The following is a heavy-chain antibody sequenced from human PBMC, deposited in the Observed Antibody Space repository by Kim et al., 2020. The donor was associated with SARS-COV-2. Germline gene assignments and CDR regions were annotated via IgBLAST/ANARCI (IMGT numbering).Heavy chain of an antibody. CDR3: ARDIEKYYGMGV. CDR2: ISYDGKDK. CDR1: GFTFSNFA. J-gene: IGHJ6*02. Sequence: GGSLRLSCAASGFTFSNFAMHWVRLAPGKGLEWVAAISYDGKDKYYAESVKGRFTISRDNSKKTLYLQMNSLRAEDTAVYFCARDIEKYYGMGVWGQGTTVTVSS. V-gene: IGHV3-30*04.